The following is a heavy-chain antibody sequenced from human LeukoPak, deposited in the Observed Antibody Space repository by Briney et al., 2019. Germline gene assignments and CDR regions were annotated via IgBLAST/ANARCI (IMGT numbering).Heavy chain of an antibody. CDR1: GFTFTRNA. CDR2: TDGSGGTT. V-gene: IGHV3-23*01. CDR3: AKAHCSSTSCSRADN. J-gene: IGHJ4*02. Sequence: GGSLRLSCAASGFTFTRNAMAWVRQAPGKGLEWVSATDGSGGTTFYADSVKGRVTIPRVQSTNTVYLQMNSLRADDTAVYYCAKAHCSSTSCSRADNWGQGTLVTVSS. D-gene: IGHD2-2*01.